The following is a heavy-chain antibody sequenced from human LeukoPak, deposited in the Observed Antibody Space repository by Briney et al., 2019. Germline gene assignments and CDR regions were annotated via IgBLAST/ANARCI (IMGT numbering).Heavy chain of an antibody. D-gene: IGHD2-2*01. Sequence: GGSLRLSCAASGFAFSTNWMHWVRQAPGKGLEWVSAISGSGGSTYYADSVKGRFTISRDNSKNTLYLQMNSLRVEDTAIYYCAVDCSSPTCYGQSAFDIWGQGTMVTVSS. CDR2: ISGSGGST. CDR1: GFAFSTNW. J-gene: IGHJ3*02. CDR3: AVDCSSPTCYGQSAFDI. V-gene: IGHV3-23*01.